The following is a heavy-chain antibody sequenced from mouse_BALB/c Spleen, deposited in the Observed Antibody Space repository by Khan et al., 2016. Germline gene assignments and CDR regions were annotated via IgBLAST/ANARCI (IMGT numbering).Heavy chain of an antibody. J-gene: IGHJ4*01. V-gene: IGHV1-9*01. D-gene: IGHD2-2*01. CDR2: ILPGSGSA. Sequence: QVQLQQSGAELMKPGASVKIPCKATGYTFSSYWIEWVKQRPGHGLEWIGEILPGSGSATYNEKFKGKATFTADTSSNTAYMQLSSLTSEDSAVYYCARWLVGAMDYWGQGTSVTVSS. CDR1: GYTFSSYW. CDR3: ARWLVGAMDY.